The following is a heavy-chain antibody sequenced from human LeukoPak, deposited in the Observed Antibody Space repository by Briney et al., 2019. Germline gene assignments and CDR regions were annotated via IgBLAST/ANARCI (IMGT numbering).Heavy chain of an antibody. V-gene: IGHV3-21*01. CDR2: ISSSSSYI. CDR3: ARDAAMVRSFDY. D-gene: IGHD5-18*01. Sequence: GGSLRLSCAASGFTFSSYSMNWVRQAPGKGLEWVSFISSSSSYIYYADSVKGRFTISRDNAKNSLYLQMNSLRAEDTAVYYCARDAAMVRSFDYWGQGTLVTVSS. J-gene: IGHJ4*02. CDR1: GFTFSSYS.